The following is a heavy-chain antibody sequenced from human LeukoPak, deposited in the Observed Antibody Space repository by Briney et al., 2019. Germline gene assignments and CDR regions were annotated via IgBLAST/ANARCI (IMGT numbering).Heavy chain of an antibody. CDR1: GYSNNSGYF. CDR3: ARVVASTSIDS. V-gene: IGHV4-38-2*02. J-gene: IGHJ4*02. Sequence: SETLSLTCTVSGYSNNSGYFWGWVRQPPGKGPEWIGSIFHTGDVYYNPSLRSRVTLSIDTSRNQVSLKVTSVTAADTALYYCARVVASTSIDSWGQGILVTVSS. CDR2: IFHTGDV. D-gene: IGHD2-15*01.